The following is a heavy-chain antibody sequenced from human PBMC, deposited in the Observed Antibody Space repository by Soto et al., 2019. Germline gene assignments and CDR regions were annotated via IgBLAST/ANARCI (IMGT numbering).Heavy chain of an antibody. CDR1: GFTFSDYY. D-gene: IGHD3-16*01. CDR2: ISNGGSFI. Sequence: GGSLRLSCAASGFTFSDYYMSWIRQAPGKGLEYISYISNGGSFIYYADSVKGRFTISRDTAKTSLYLQMNSLRAEDTALYYCARHKYYEGSVPGYGMDVWGQGTTVTVSS. V-gene: IGHV3-11*01. CDR3: ARHKYYEGSVPGYGMDV. J-gene: IGHJ6*02.